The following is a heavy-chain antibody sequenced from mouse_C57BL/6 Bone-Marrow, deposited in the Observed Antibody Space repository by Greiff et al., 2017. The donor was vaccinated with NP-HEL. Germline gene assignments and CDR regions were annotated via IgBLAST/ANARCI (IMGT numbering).Heavy chain of an antibody. V-gene: IGHV14-2*01. D-gene: IGHD1-1*01. CDR2: IDPEDGET. Sequence: KQRTEQGLEWIGRIDPEDGETKYAPKFQGKATITADTSSNTAYLQLSSLTSEDTAVYYCARSFITTVVAHFDVWGTGTTVTVSS. J-gene: IGHJ1*03. CDR3: ARSFITTVVAHFDV.